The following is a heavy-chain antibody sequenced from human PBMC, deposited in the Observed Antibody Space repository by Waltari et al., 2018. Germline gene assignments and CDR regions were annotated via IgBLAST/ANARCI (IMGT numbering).Heavy chain of an antibody. Sequence: EVQLVESGGGLVQPGGSLRLACAAYGFTFSSYWMSWVRRAPGKGVEWVAKINQDERLYYYVGPCKCRFTSSIYNSNNFVYLHRNSLRAVDSAVYYCSRGGREQLHSLDPLGQGTLVTVFS. CDR1: GFTFSSYW. J-gene: IGHJ5*02. D-gene: IGHD6-6*01. CDR3: SRGGREQLHSLDP. V-gene: IGHV3-7*04. CDR2: INQDERLY.